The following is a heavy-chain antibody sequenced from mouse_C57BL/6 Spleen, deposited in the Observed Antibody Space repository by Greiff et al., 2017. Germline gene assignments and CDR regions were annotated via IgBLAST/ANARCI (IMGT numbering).Heavy chain of an antibody. CDR1: GYTFTSYW. J-gene: IGHJ2*01. V-gene: IGHV1-59*01. CDR2: IDPSDSYT. CDR3: AREGYDYSSSYDRFDD. D-gene: IGHD1-1*01. Sequence: VQLQQPGAELVRPGTSVKLSCKASGYTFTSYWMPWVKQRPGQGLEWIGVIDPSDSYTNYNQKFKGKATLTVDTSSSTAYRQLSSLTSEDSAVFYCAREGYDYSSSYDRFDDWGQVTTLTVSS.